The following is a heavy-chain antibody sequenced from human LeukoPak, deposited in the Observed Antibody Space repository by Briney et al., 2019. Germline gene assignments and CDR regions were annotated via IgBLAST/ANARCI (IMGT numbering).Heavy chain of an antibody. CDR2: IYHSGST. V-gene: IGHV4-30-2*01. Sequence: PSETLSLTCAVSGGSISSGGYSWSWIRQPPGKGLEWIGYIYHSGSTYYNPSLKSRVTISVDRSKNQFSLKLSSVTAADTAVYYCARVRKGYGDYGFNAFDIWGQGTMVTVSS. D-gene: IGHD4-17*01. CDR3: ARVRKGYGDYGFNAFDI. J-gene: IGHJ3*02. CDR1: GGSISSGGYS.